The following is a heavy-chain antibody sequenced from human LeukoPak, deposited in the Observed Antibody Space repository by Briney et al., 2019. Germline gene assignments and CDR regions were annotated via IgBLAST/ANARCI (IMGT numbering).Heavy chain of an antibody. V-gene: IGHV3-23*01. D-gene: IGHD2/OR15-2a*01. J-gene: IGHJ4*02. Sequence: GGSLRLSCAASGFTFSSYAMSWVRQAPGQGLEWVSAISGSGGSTYYADSVKGRFTISRDNSKNTLYLQMSSLRAEDTAVYYCVRTSFYSFDYWGQGTLVTVSS. CDR1: GFTFSSYA. CDR2: ISGSGGST. CDR3: VRTSFYSFDY.